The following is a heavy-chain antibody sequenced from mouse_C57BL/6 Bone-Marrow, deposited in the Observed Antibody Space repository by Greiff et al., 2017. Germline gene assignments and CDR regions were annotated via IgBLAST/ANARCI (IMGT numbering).Heavy chain of an antibody. CDR1: GFTFSSYG. J-gene: IGHJ3*01. Sequence: EVKLMESGGDLVKPGGSLKLSCAASGFTFSSYGMSWVRQTPDKRLEWVATISSGGSYTYYPDRVKGRFTISRDNAKNTLYLQMSSLKSEDTAMYYCALPAWFAYWGQGTLVTVSA. CDR2: ISSGGSYT. CDR3: ALPAWFAY. V-gene: IGHV5-6*01.